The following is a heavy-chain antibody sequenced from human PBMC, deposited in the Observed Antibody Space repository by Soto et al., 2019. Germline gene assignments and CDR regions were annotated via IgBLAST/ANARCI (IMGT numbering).Heavy chain of an antibody. CDR1: GFTVSSNY. J-gene: IGHJ6*02. Sequence: PGGSLRLSCAASGFTVSSNYMSWVRQAPGKGLEWVSVIYSGGSTYYADSVKGRFTISRDNSKNTLYLQMDSLGAEDTALYYCAKDRGTNYYFYGMDVWGQGTTVTVSS. V-gene: IGHV3-53*01. D-gene: IGHD1-7*01. CDR3: AKDRGTNYYFYGMDV. CDR2: IYSGGST.